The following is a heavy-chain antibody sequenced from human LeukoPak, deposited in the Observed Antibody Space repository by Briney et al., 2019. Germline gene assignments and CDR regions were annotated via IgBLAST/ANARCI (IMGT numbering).Heavy chain of an antibody. CDR3: ARDLTGTTNY. V-gene: IGHV3-48*03. D-gene: IGHD1-7*01. Sequence: PGGSLRLSCAASGFTFSSYEMNWVRQAPGKGLEWVSYISSSGSTIYYADSVKGRFTISRDNSKNTLYPQMNSLRAEDTAVYYCARDLTGTTNYWGQGTLVTVSS. CDR2: ISSSGSTI. J-gene: IGHJ4*02. CDR1: GFTFSSYE.